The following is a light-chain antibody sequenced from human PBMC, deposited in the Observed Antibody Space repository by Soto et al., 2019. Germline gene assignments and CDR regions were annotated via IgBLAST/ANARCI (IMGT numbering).Light chain of an antibody. CDR1: QSISSY. J-gene: IGKJ1*01. CDR2: AAS. CDR3: QQSYSTLRRT. Sequence: DIQLTQSPSSLSASVGARVTITCRASQSISSYLNWYQQKPGKAPKLLIYAASSLQSGVPSRFSGSGSGTDLTLTISSLQPEDFADYYGQQSYSTLRRTFGQGTKVDIK. V-gene: IGKV1-39*01.